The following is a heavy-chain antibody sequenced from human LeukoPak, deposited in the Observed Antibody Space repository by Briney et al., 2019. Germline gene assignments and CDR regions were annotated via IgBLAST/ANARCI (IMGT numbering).Heavy chain of an antibody. J-gene: IGHJ4*02. Sequence: GGSLRLSCVVSGFTFSSYWMSWVRQAPGKGLEWVSSISSSSSYIYYADSVKGRFTISRDNAKNSLYLQMNSLRAEDTAVYYCARDMSSSIHSAYFDYWGQGTLVTVSS. CDR3: ARDMSSSIHSAYFDY. CDR1: GFTFSSYW. V-gene: IGHV3-21*01. D-gene: IGHD6-6*01. CDR2: ISSSSSYI.